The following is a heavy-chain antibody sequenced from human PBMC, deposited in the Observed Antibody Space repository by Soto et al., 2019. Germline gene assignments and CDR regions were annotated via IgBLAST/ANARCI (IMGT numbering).Heavy chain of an antibody. V-gene: IGHV2-70*01. CDR1: GLSLSTRGKS. CDR2: IVSDDDK. Sequence: GSAAALGNPAQSVTQACTFPGLSLSTRGKSVSWIRQPPVNALEWLALIVSDDDKYYSTSLKIRITISKDPSKNPVVLTMPNMDPVDTATYYCARIQVLRYFDWLSGFDPWGQGTLVTVSS. D-gene: IGHD3-9*01. J-gene: IGHJ5*02. CDR3: ARIQVLRYFDWLSGFDP.